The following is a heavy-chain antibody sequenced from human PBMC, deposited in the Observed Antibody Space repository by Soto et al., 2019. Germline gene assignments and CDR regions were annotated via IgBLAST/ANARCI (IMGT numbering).Heavy chain of an antibody. CDR3: ARALDYYDSSGYDYYYYYGMDV. D-gene: IGHD3-22*01. CDR2: IQSGGST. CDR1: VFTVSSNY. Sequence: GGSLRLSCAASVFTVSSNYMSWVRQGPGKGLEWGSVIQSGGSTFYADSVKGRFTISRDNSKNTLYLQMNSLRAEDTAVYYCARALDYYDSSGYDYYYYYGMDVWGQGTTVTVSS. J-gene: IGHJ6*02. V-gene: IGHV3-66*01.